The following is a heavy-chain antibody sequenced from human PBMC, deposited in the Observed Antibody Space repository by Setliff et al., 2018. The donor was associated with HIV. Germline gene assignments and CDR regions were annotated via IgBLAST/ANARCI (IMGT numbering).Heavy chain of an antibody. J-gene: IGHJ6*03. CDR3: VKGAPDYDTNPFYYYFYMHV. D-gene: IGHD4-17*01. CDR1: GFGFSNFA. Sequence: GESLTISCAASGFGFSNFAMSWVRQAPGKGLELVSAVYGDGSYTYYVDSVKGRFTISRDNSQNALYLQMNGLRVDDTAVYYCVKGAPDYDTNPFYYYFYMHVWGKGTTVTVSS. V-gene: IGHV3-23*03. CDR2: VYGDGSYT.